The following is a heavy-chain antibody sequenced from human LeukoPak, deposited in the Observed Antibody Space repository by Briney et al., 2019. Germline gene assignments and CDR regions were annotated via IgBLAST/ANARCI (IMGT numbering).Heavy chain of an antibody. J-gene: IGHJ4*02. CDR3: AREVWSRDIGSLFDY. CDR2: ISAQTGER. V-gene: IGHV1-18*04. Sequence: ASVKVSCKASGYTFTGYYMHWVRQAPGQGLEWMGWISAQTGERHYAEKLQGRVTMTTDTSRSTGYMELKSLTSDDTAVYYCAREVWSRDIGSLFDYWGQGTLVTVSS. D-gene: IGHD1-26*01. CDR1: GYTFTGYY.